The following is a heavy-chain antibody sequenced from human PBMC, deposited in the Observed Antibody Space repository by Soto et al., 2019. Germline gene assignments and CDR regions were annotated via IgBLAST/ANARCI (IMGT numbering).Heavy chain of an antibody. J-gene: IGHJ4*02. CDR3: ARSRGTDFKQGFDY. Sequence: QVQLVQSGAEVKKPGSSVKVSCKASGGTFSSYAISWVRQAPGQGLEWMGGIIPIFGTANYAQKFRGRVTLTADETTSTPDMKLSRPRSEDTDVYYCARSRGTDFKQGFDYWGQGTLVTVSS. V-gene: IGHV1-69*01. CDR1: GGTFSSYA. D-gene: IGHD2-15*01. CDR2: IIPIFGTA.